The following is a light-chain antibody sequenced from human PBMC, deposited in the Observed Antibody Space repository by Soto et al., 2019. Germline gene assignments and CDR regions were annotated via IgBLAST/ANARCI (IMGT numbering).Light chain of an antibody. Sequence: DIVLTQSPGTLSLSPGQRATLSCRASQSISSSFLAWYQQKPGQAPRLLIYGASSRATGIPDRFSGSGSGTDFTLTISRLEPEDFAVYYCQQYTGLPRTFGQGTKVDIK. J-gene: IGKJ1*01. CDR3: QQYTGLPRT. V-gene: IGKV3-20*01. CDR1: QSISSSF. CDR2: GAS.